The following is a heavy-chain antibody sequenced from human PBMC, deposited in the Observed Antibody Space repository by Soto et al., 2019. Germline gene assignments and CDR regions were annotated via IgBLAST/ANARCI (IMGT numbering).Heavy chain of an antibody. D-gene: IGHD6-19*01. CDR1: GYTFTSYG. Sequence: QVQLVQSGAEVKKPGASVKVSCKASGYTFTSYGISWVRQAPGQGLEWMGWISAYNGNTNYAQKLQGRVTMTTDTSTSTAYIELRSLRSDDTAVYYCARDPPYSSGWYAGFDPWGQGTLVTVSS. J-gene: IGHJ5*02. CDR2: ISAYNGNT. CDR3: ARDPPYSSGWYAGFDP. V-gene: IGHV1-18*01.